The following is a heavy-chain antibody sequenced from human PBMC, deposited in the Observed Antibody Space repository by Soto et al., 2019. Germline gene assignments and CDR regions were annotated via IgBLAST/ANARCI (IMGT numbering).Heavy chain of an antibody. CDR1: GFTFGSYA. J-gene: IGHJ5*02. CDR3: ANANGPEHVTRTSPVNRSDP. Sequence: PGGSLRLSCAASGFTFGSYAMSWVRQAPGKGLQWVSAITGSGGSTYYTDSVEGRLTISRDNSRNTVYLQMNSLRAEDTAVYYCANANGPEHVTRTSPVNRSDPWCQRTLLTVFS. V-gene: IGHV3-23*01. CDR2: ITGSGGST. D-gene: IGHD1-7*01.